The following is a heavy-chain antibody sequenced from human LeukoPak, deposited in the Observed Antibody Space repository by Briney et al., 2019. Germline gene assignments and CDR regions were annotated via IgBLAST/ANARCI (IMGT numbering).Heavy chain of an antibody. CDR1: GFTFSSYA. CDR2: ISYDGSNK. J-gene: IGHJ4*02. D-gene: IGHD5-24*01. CDR3: ARETRREYYFDY. V-gene: IGHV3-30*04. Sequence: GRSLRLSCTASGFTFSSYAMHWVRQAPGKGLEWVAVISYDGSNKYYADSVKGRVTISRDNSKNTLYLQMNSLSAEDTAVYYCARETRREYYFDYWGQGTLVTVSS.